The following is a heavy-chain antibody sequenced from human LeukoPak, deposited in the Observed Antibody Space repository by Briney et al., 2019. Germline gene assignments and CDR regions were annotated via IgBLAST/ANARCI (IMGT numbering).Heavy chain of an antibody. V-gene: IGHV3-66*01. D-gene: IGHD3-10*01. J-gene: IGHJ4*02. CDR3: ARVDQWFGEFR. Sequence: GGSPRLSCAASGFTVSSNYMSWVRQAPGKGLEWVSVIYSGGSTYYADSVKGRFTISRDNSKNTLYLQMNSLRAEDTAVYYCARVDQWFGEFRWGQGTLVTVSS. CDR2: IYSGGST. CDR1: GFTVSSNY.